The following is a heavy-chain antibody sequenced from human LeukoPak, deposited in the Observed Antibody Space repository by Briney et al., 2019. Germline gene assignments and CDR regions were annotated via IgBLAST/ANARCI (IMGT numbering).Heavy chain of an antibody. CDR1: GYTFTSYD. D-gene: IGHD6-19*01. Sequence: GASVKVSCKASGYTFTSYDINWVRQATGQGLEWMGWMNPNSGNTGYAQKFQGRVTMTRNTSISTAYMGLSSLRSEDTAVYYCARRGIAVAGNGYWGQGTLVTVSS. CDR3: ARRGIAVAGNGY. J-gene: IGHJ4*02. CDR2: MNPNSGNT. V-gene: IGHV1-8*01.